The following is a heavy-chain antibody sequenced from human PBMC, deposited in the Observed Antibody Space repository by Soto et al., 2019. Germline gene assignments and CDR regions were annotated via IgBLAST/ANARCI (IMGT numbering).Heavy chain of an antibody. CDR3: ATDDSRVLEYFDY. V-gene: IGHV3-11*06. CDR1: GFSFSDHY. D-gene: IGHD3-22*01. Sequence: QVQLVESGGGLVKPGGSLRLSCAASGFSFSDHYMTWIRQAPGKGLEWVSYISSSTGYTNYADSVKGRFTISRDNAKKSLYLQMHSLRVEDTAVYYCATDDSRVLEYFDYWGQGALVTVSS. CDR2: ISSSTGYT. J-gene: IGHJ4*02.